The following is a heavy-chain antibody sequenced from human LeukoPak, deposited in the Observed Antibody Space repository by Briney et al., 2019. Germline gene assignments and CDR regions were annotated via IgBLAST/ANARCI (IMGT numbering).Heavy chain of an antibody. J-gene: IGHJ6*03. CDR2: IWNDGSNR. D-gene: IGHD2-2*01. V-gene: IGHV3-33*01. CDR3: VRVSSSTSCPDCYNMDV. Sequence: PGRSLRLSCAASGFTYSYYGMHWVRQAPGKGLEWVAVIWNDGSNRYYGDSVKGRLTISRDNSQYTLYLQMNSLKAEDTAVYFCVRVSSSTSCPDCYNMDVWGKGTTVTVSS. CDR1: GFTYSYYG.